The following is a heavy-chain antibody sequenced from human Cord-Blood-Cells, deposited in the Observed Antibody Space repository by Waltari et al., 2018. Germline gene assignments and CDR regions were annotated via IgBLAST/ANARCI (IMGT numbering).Heavy chain of an antibody. CDR3: ARLAAGYSGYDFDY. D-gene: IGHD5-12*01. CDR1: GGSISSSY. V-gene: IGHV4-59*01. Sequence: QVQLQESGPGLVKPSETLSLTCTVSGGSISSSYWSWIRQPPGKGLEWIGYIYYSGSTNYNPSRQSRVTISVDTSKNQFSLKLSSVTAADTAVYYCARLAAGYSGYDFDYWGQGTLVTVSS. CDR2: IYYSGST. J-gene: IGHJ4*02.